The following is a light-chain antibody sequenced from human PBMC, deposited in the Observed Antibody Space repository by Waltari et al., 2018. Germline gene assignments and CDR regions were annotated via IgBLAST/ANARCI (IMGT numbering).Light chain of an antibody. CDR2: EVT. J-gene: IGLJ1*01. CDR3: CSYAGLGIYV. V-gene: IGLV2-23*02. CDR1: DSDVGTYNL. Sequence: QPGLTQPASVSGSPGQTITISCPGTDSDVGTYNLVSWYQQYPGKAPKLMVYEVTRRSSGVSDRFSGSKSGNTASLTIYGLQSEDEADYYCCSYAGLGIYVFGTGTKVTVL.